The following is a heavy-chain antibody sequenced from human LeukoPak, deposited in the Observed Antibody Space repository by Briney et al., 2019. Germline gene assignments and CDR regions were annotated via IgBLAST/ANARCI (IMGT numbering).Heavy chain of an antibody. V-gene: IGHV3-48*03. CDR2: ISQSGGSI. Sequence: GGSLRLSCVASGFTFSSLEMNWVRQAPGKGLQWVAHISQSGGSIYYADSVKGRCTISRDNTQNSLYLQMSSLRAEDTAVYYCARSFDIWGQGTMVTVSS. J-gene: IGHJ3*02. CDR3: ARSFDI. CDR1: GFTFSSLE.